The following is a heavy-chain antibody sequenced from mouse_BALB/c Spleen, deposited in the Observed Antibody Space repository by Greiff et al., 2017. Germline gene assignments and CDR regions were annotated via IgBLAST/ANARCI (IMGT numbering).Heavy chain of an antibody. CDR3: ARDYRYAYYAMDY. J-gene: IGHJ4*01. D-gene: IGHD1-2*01. CDR2: IWAGGST. CDR1: GFSLTSYG. Sequence: VKLQESGPGLVAPSQSLSITCTVSGFSLTSYGVHWVRQPPGKGLEWLGVIWAGGSTNYNSALMSRLSISKDNSKSQVFLKMNSLQTDDTAMYYCARDYRYAYYAMDYWGQGTSVTVSS. V-gene: IGHV2-9*02.